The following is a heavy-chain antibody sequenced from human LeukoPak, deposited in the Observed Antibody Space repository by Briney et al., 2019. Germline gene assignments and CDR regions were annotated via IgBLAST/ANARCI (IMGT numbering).Heavy chain of an antibody. Sequence: ASVKVSCKASGYTFTSYGISWVRQAPGQGLEWMGWISAYNGNTNYAQKLQGRVTMTTDTSTSTAYMELRSLRSDDTAVYYCARDSGGYSSSWSFDPWGQGTLVTVSS. CDR3: ARDSGGYSSSWSFDP. J-gene: IGHJ5*02. D-gene: IGHD6-13*01. V-gene: IGHV1-18*01. CDR2: ISAYNGNT. CDR1: GYTFTSYG.